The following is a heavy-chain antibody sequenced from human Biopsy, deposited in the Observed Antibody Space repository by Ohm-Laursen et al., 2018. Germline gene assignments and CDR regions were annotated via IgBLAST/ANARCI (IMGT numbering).Heavy chain of an antibody. Sequence: SSAKVSCKASGGAFTNYAINWVRQAPGHGLERMGGITTVSETAGYAERFQGRVTITADVTTTTAYMDLSGLRSEDTAVYYCVAYPSSGFFENNDDFAMDVWGQGTTVIVSS. CDR2: ITTVSETA. CDR1: GGAFTNYA. V-gene: IGHV1-69*01. D-gene: IGHD6-19*01. CDR3: VAYPSSGFFENNDDFAMDV. J-gene: IGHJ6*02.